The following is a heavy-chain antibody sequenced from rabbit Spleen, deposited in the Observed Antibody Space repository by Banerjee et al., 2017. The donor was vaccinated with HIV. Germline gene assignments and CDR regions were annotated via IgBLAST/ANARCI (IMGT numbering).Heavy chain of an antibody. Sequence: QQQLEESGGGLVKPEGSLTLTCKASGFDLSSSYYICWVRQAPGKGLEWIACIDAGSSGSTYYATWAKGRFTISKTSSTTVTLQMTSLTVADTATYFCARGSATMTMVITGYYLNLWGQGTLVTVS. V-gene: IGHV1S45*01. CDR2: IDAGSSGST. J-gene: IGHJ4*01. CDR1: GFDLSSSYY. CDR3: ARGSATMTMVITGYYLNL. D-gene: IGHD2-1*01.